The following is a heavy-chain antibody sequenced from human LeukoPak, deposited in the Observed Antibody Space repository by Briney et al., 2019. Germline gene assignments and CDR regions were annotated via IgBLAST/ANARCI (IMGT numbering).Heavy chain of an antibody. Sequence: AGGSLRLSCAASGSTFDDYGMSWVRQAPGKGLEWVSGINWNGGSTGYADSVKGRFTISRDNAKNSLYLQMNSLRAEDTAVYYCARSRDQLLSSRAANWFDPWGQGTLVTVSS. CDR3: ARSRDQLLSSRAANWFDP. CDR1: GSTFDDYG. J-gene: IGHJ5*02. V-gene: IGHV3-20*04. CDR2: INWNGGST. D-gene: IGHD2-2*01.